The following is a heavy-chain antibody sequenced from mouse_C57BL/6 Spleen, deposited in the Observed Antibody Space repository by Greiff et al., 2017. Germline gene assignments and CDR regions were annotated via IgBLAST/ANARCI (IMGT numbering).Heavy chain of an antibody. V-gene: IGHV1-55*01. CDR2: IYPGSGST. Sequence: VQLQQPGAELVKPGASVKMSCKASGYTFTSYWITWVKQRPGQGLEWIGDIYPGSGSTNYNEKFKSKATLTGDTSSSTAYMQLSSLTSEDSAVYDCARDSSGPFAYWGQGTLVTVSA. J-gene: IGHJ3*01. CDR3: ARDSSGPFAY. D-gene: IGHD3-2*02. CDR1: GYTFTSYW.